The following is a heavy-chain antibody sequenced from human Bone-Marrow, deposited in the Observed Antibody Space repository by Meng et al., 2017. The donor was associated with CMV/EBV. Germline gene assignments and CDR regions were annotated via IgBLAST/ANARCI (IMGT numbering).Heavy chain of an antibody. CDR1: GGSVSSGSYY. D-gene: IGHD3-3*01. CDR2: IYYSGST. V-gene: IGHV4-61*01. CDR3: ARAWYYDFWSGRNWFDP. J-gene: IGHJ5*02. Sequence: SETLSLTCTVSGGSVSSGSYYWSWIRQPPGKGLEWIGYIYYSGSTNYNPSRKSRVTISVDTSKNQFSLKLSSVTAADTAVYYCARAWYYDFWSGRNWFDPWGQGTLVTVSS.